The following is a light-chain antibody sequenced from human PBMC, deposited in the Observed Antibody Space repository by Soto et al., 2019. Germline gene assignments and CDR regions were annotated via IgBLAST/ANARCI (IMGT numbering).Light chain of an antibody. CDR3: CSHAGDNTYV. V-gene: IGLV2-8*01. Sequence: QSALAQASSASGSPGQSVTISCTATSSDVGGYNYVSWYQQHPGKAPKRMIYEVTKRTSGVPDRFSGSKSGNTASLTVSGLQAEDEADYFCCSHAGDNTYVFGTGTKVTVL. J-gene: IGLJ1*01. CDR1: SSDVGGYNY. CDR2: EVT.